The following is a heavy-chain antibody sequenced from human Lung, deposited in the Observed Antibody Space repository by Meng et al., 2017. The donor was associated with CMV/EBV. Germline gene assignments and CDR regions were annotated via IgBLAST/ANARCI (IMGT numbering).Heavy chain of an antibody. CDR3: ERDSISYGSGGFDMFV. V-gene: IGHV3-48*03. CDR2: ISSSGYTL. J-gene: IGHJ6*02. Sequence: SCVASGFTFSSYEMNWVRQAPEKGLEWVSHISSSGYTLHYADSVKGRFTISRDNAKNSLYLQMKNLRPEDTDVYYCERDSISYGSGGFDMFVWVQGTXVTVSS. CDR1: GFTFSSYE. D-gene: IGHD3-10*01.